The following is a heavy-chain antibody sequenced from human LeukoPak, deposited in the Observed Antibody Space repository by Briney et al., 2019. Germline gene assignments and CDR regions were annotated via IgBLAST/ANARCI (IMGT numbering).Heavy chain of an antibody. V-gene: IGHV4-39*07. CDR1: GGSISTSNYY. J-gene: IGHJ6*03. CDR2: IFYSGST. CDR3: ARLRVVPDTYYDILTGYYYYYYMDV. D-gene: IGHD3-9*01. Sequence: SETLSLTCTVSGGSISTSNYYWGWIRQPPGKGLEWIGNIFYSGSTYYNPSLKSRVTISVDTSKNQFSLKLSSVTAADTAVYYCARLRVVPDTYYDILTGYYYYYYMDVWGKGTTVTISS.